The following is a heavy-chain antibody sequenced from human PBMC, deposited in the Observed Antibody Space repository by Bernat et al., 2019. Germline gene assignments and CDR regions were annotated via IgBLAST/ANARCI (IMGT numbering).Heavy chain of an antibody. D-gene: IGHD6-13*01. Sequence: EVQLVQSGAEVKKPGESLKISCKGSGYSFTSYWIGWVRQMPGKGLGWMGIIYPGDSDTRYSPSFQGQVTISADKSISTAYLQWSSLKASDTAMYYCARRPSSSSWYFNWYFDLWGRGTLVTVSS. CDR3: ARRPSSSSWYFNWYFDL. CDR2: IYPGDSDT. J-gene: IGHJ2*01. V-gene: IGHV5-51*01. CDR1: GYSFTSYW.